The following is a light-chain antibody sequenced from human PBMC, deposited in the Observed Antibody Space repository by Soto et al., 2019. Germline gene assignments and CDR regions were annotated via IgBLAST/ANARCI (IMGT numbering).Light chain of an antibody. V-gene: IGKV3-20*01. CDR1: QSVSSGY. J-gene: IGKJ1*01. CDR2: GAS. Sequence: EIVLTQSPGTLSLSPGERATLSCRASQSVSSGYLAWYQQKPGQAPRLLIYGASIRATGIPDRFSGSGSGTDCTLTISRLEPEAFAVYDCQQYGSSQTFGHGTTVEIK. CDR3: QQYGSSQT.